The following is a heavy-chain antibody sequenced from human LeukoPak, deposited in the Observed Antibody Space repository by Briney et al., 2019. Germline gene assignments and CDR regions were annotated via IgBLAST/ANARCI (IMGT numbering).Heavy chain of an antibody. CDR2: ITVYNGNT. Sequence: ASVKVSCKASGYTFTSYGISGVRQAPGQGLEWMGWITVYNGNTNYAQKLQGRVTMTTDTSTSTAYMELRSLRSDDTAVYYCARTPDGSGSYYFVYWGQGTLVTVSS. D-gene: IGHD3-10*01. CDR1: GYTFTSYG. J-gene: IGHJ4*02. CDR3: ARTPDGSGSYYFVY. V-gene: IGHV1-18*01.